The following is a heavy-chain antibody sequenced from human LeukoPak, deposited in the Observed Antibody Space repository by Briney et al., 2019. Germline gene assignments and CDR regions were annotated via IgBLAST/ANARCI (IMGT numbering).Heavy chain of an antibody. CDR2: ISGNGDST. V-gene: IGHV3-23*01. CDR3: ANDHYYASGSPQY. D-gene: IGHD3-10*01. J-gene: IGHJ1*01. CDR1: GFTFSSYA. Sequence: PGGSLRLSCATSGFTFSSYAMSCVRLAPGKGLEWVSSISGNGDSTYYPDSVKGRFTISRDNSKNTLYLQMNSLRAEDTAIYYCANDHYYASGSPQYWGLGTLVTVSS.